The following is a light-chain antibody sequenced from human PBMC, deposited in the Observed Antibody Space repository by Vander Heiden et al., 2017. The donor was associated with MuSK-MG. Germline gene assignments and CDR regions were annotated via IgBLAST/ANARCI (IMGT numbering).Light chain of an antibody. V-gene: IGLV7-43*01. Sequence: QTVVTQAPSLTVSPGGTVTLTCASNTGAVTSGLHPNWFQQKPGQAPRALIYSTSNKHPWTPARFSGSLLGGKAALTLSGVQPEDEAEYYCLLSYGGVWVFGGGTKLTVL. CDR3: LLSYGGVWV. CDR2: STS. CDR1: TGAVTSGLH. J-gene: IGLJ3*02.